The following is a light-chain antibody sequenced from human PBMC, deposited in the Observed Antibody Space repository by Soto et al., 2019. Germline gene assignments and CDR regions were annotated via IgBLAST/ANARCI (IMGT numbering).Light chain of an antibody. V-gene: IGKV3-20*01. CDR1: QSVSSNF. Sequence: EIVLTQSPGTLSLSPGERATLPCRASQSVSSNFLAWYQQKPGQAPRLLIYGASSRATGIPDRFGGSGSGTDFTLTISRLEPEDFAVYYCQQNDNSPWTFGQGTKVEIK. CDR3: QQNDNSPWT. J-gene: IGKJ1*01. CDR2: GAS.